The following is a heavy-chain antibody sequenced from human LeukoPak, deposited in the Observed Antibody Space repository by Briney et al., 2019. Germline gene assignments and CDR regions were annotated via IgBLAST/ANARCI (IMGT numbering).Heavy chain of an antibody. CDR3: ARDLTYYYGSGSYSEGWFDP. Sequence: PGASVKISCKASGYTFTSYDINWVRQATGQGLEWMGWMNPNSGNTGYAQKFQGRVTMTRNTSISTAYMELSSLRPEDTAVYYCARDLTYYYGSGSYSEGWFDPWGQGTLVTVSS. D-gene: IGHD3-10*01. CDR2: MNPNSGNT. J-gene: IGHJ5*02. CDR1: GYTFTSYD. V-gene: IGHV1-8*01.